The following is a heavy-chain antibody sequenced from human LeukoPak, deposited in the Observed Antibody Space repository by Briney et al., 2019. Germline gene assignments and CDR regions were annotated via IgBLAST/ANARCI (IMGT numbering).Heavy chain of an antibody. CDR1: GGTFSSYA. CDR2: IITIFGAA. CDR3: ARGGTGSGWYYFDY. Sequence: SVKVSCKASGGTFSSYAMSWVRQAPGQGLEWMGGIITIFGAANYAQKFQGRVTITTDESTSTAYMELSSLRSEDTAVYYCARGGTGSGWYYFDYWGQGTLVTVSS. V-gene: IGHV1-69*05. J-gene: IGHJ4*02. D-gene: IGHD6-13*01.